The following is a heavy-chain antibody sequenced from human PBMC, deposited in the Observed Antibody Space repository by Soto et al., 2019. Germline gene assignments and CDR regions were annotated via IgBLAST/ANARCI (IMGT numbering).Heavy chain of an antibody. J-gene: IGHJ4*02. D-gene: IGHD6-13*01. CDR3: ARDALPNYSTCSTDY. CDR1: GYTFTSSA. Sequence: ASAKVSCKASGYTFTSSAISWVRQAPVQGIERMGWISAYNGKTNYAQKPQGRVTMTTDTSKSKVYIELRSVGSDDTDVYYSARDALPNYSTCSTDYCGQGTLVT. CDR2: ISAYNGKT. V-gene: IGHV1-18*01.